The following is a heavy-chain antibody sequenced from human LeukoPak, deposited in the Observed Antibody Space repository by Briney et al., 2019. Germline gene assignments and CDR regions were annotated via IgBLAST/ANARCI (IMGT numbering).Heavy chain of an antibody. V-gene: IGHV3-23*01. D-gene: IGHD5-24*01. CDR2: ISGSGGTT. CDR3: AKGGPQFFDY. CDR1: GFTFSSYA. Sequence: PGGSLRLSCAASGFTFSSYAMSWVRQAPGKGLEWVSTISGSGGTTNYADSVKGRFTISRDSSKNTLYLQMNSLRAEDTAVYFCAKGGPQFFDYWGQGSLVTVSS. J-gene: IGHJ4*02.